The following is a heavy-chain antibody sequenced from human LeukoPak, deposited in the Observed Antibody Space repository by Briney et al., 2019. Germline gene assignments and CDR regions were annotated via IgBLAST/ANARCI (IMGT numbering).Heavy chain of an antibody. J-gene: IGHJ4*02. CDR2: IKSKTDGGTT. CDR1: GFTFSNAW. V-gene: IGHV3-15*01. CDR3: TTDIGPGPGTTKVRYY. Sequence: GGSLRLSCAASGFTFSNAWMSWVRQAPGKGLEWVGRIKSKTDGGTTDYAAPVKGRFTISRDDSKNTLYLQMNSLKTEDTAVYYCTTDIGPGPGTTKVRYYWGQGTLVTVSS. D-gene: IGHD1-7*01.